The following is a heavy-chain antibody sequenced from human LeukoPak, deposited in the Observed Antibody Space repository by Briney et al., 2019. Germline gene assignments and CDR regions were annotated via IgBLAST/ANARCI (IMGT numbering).Heavy chain of an antibody. Sequence: PGGSLRLSCAASGFTFSSHSMNWVRQAPGKGLEWVSSISSSSSYIYYADSVKGRFTISRDNAKNSLYLQMNSLRAEDTAVYYCARDLRYYDFWSGHVDYWGQGTLVTVSS. CDR2: ISSSSSYI. CDR1: GFTFSSHS. D-gene: IGHD3-3*01. V-gene: IGHV3-21*01. CDR3: ARDLRYYDFWSGHVDY. J-gene: IGHJ4*02.